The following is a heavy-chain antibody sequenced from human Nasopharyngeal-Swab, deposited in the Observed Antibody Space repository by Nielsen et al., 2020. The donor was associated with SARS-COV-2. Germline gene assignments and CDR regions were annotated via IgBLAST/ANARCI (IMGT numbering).Heavy chain of an antibody. CDR3: ARDIVFSGYDLTAYSHYGMDV. V-gene: IGHV1-18*01. CDR1: GYTFTSYG. CDR2: ISAYNGST. J-gene: IGHJ6*02. Sequence: ASVKVSCKASGYTFTSYGISWVRQAPGQGLEWMGWISAYNGSTNYAQKLQGRVTMTTDTSTSTAYMELRSLRSDDTAVYYCARDIVFSGYDLTAYSHYGMDVWGQGTTVTVSS. D-gene: IGHD5-12*01.